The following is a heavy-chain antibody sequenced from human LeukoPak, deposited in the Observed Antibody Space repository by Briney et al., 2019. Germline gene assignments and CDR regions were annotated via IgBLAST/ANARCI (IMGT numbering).Heavy chain of an antibody. J-gene: IGHJ3*02. D-gene: IGHD4-17*01. V-gene: IGHV3-21*01. Sequence: GGALRLSCAASGFTLSSYSMNWVRQALGKGLEWVSSIFSSSSYIHYAESVKGRVTISRDNAKNSPYLQMNSLRAEDTAVYYCARDPTVTRLRAAFDIWGQGTMVTVSS. CDR3: ARDPTVTRLRAAFDI. CDR1: GFTLSSYS. CDR2: IFSSSSYI.